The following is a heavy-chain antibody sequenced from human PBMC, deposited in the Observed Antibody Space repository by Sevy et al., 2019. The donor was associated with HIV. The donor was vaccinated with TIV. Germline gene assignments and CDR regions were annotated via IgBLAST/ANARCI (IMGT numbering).Heavy chain of an antibody. V-gene: IGHV3-7*01. CDR2: IKEDGSER. Sequence: GGSLRLSCAASGFTFNMYWMTWVRQAPGKGLEWVANIKEDGSERNYLDSVKGRFTISRDNAKESLYLQINSLRAEDTAAYYCARHCRGGSCNSLLPHYYYGMDVWGQGTTVTVSS. J-gene: IGHJ6*02. CDR3: ARHCRGGSCNSLLPHYYYGMDV. D-gene: IGHD2-15*01. CDR1: GFTFNMYW.